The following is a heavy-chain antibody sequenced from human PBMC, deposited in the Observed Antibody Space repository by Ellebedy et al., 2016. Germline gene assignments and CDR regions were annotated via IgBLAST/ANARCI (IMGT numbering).Heavy chain of an antibody. CDR3: ARDSASHLRFSYTDY. V-gene: IGHV3-21*01. CDR2: ISYDSTYR. D-gene: IGHD1-1*01. J-gene: IGHJ4*02. CDR1: GFSFSGYE. Sequence: GESLKISCATSGFSFSGYEMSWVRQAPGKGLEWVSSISYDSTYRYYAGSVRGRFTISRDNAKDSLFLEMNSLRAEDTAVYYCARDSASHLRFSYTDYWGRGTLIAVSS.